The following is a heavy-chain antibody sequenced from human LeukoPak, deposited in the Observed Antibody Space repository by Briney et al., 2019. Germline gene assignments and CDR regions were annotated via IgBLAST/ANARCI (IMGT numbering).Heavy chain of an antibody. CDR3: ARGVVPAAMGHDAFDT. J-gene: IGHJ3*02. V-gene: IGHV3-66*02. CDR1: GFTVSSNY. Sequence: GGSLRLSCAASGFTVSSNYMSWVRQAPGKGLEWVSVIYSGGSTYYADSVKGRFTISRDNSKNTLYLQMNSLRAEDTAVYYCARGVVPAAMGHDAFDTWGQGTMVTVSS. CDR2: IYSGGST. D-gene: IGHD2-2*01.